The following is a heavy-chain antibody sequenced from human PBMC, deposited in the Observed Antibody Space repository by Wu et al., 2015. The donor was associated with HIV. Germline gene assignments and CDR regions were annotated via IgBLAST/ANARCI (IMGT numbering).Heavy chain of an antibody. J-gene: IGHJ4*02. CDR2: MNPRSGNT. CDR1: EYTFTSYD. D-gene: IGHD6-19*01. V-gene: IGHV1-8*01. Sequence: QVQLVQSGAEVKKPGASVKVSCKASEYTFTSYDINWVRQATGQGLEWMGWMNPRSGNTGYAQKFQGRVTMTRDTSISTANMELSSLRSEDTAVYYCARQRAYTSGWYIFDYWGQGTLVTVSS. CDR3: ARQRAYTSGWYIFDY.